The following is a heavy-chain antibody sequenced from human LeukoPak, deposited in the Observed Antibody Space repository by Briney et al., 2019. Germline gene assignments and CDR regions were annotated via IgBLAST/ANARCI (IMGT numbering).Heavy chain of an antibody. CDR1: GFNFGIYG. CDR3: ARVLSGSWDWFDP. V-gene: IGHV3-33*01. Sequence: GTSLRLSCTASGFNFGIYGMHWVRQAPGKGLEWVAVMWDDGTNEYYVESVKGRFTISRDNGKRTLYLQMNSLRAEDTAVYYCARVLSGSWDWFDPWGQGTLVTVSS. CDR2: MWDDGTNE. D-gene: IGHD3-22*01. J-gene: IGHJ5*02.